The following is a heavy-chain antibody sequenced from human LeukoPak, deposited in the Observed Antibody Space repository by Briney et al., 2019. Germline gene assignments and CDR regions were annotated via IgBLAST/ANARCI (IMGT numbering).Heavy chain of an antibody. CDR2: ISSSGSTI. J-gene: IGHJ4*02. Sequence: GGSLRLSCAASGFTFSSYEMNWVREAPGKGLEWVSYISSSGSTIYYADSVKGRFTISRDNSKGTVYLQMNSLRPEDTAVYYCAKDDAWLQYGNWGRGTLVTVSS. D-gene: IGHD5-24*01. CDR3: AKDDAWLQYGN. CDR1: GFTFSSYE. V-gene: IGHV3-48*03.